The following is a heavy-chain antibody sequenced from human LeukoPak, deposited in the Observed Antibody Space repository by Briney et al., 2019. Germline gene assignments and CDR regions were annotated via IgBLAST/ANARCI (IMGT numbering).Heavy chain of an antibody. V-gene: IGHV4-34*01. Sequence: SETLSLTCAVYNGSFRGYYWSWIRQPPGKGLEWIGEINHSGSTNYNPSLKSRVTISVDTSKNQFSLQLNSVTPEDTAVYYCASSRSYGYSFYYYYYMDVWGKGTTVTVSS. CDR2: INHSGST. CDR3: ASSRSYGYSFYYYYYMDV. J-gene: IGHJ6*03. D-gene: IGHD5-18*01. CDR1: NGSFRGYY.